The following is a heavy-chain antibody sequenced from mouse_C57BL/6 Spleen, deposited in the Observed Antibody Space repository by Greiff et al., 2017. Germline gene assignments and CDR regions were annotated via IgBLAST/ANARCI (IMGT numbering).Heavy chain of an antibody. Sequence: EVNLVESGEGLVKPGGSLKLSCAASGFTFSSYAMSWVRQTPEKRLEWVAYISSGGDYIYYADTVKGRFTISRDNARNTLYLQMSSLKSEDTAMYYCTRDKTTVVAPAMDYWGQGTSVTVSS. CDR2: ISSGGDYI. J-gene: IGHJ4*01. CDR3: TRDKTTVVAPAMDY. V-gene: IGHV5-9-1*02. D-gene: IGHD1-1*01. CDR1: GFTFSSYA.